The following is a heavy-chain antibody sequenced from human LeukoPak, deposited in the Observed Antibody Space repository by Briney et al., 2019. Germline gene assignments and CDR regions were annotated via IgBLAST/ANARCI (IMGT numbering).Heavy chain of an antibody. V-gene: IGHV4-4*07. D-gene: IGHD4-17*01. CDR3: ARAHYLRPDYGDYAALWYFDL. J-gene: IGHJ2*01. CDR2: IYTSGST. CDR1: GGSISSYY. Sequence: SETLSLTCTVSGGSISSYYWSWIRQPAGKGLEWIGRIYTSGSTNYNPSLKSRVTISVDKSKNQFSLKLSSVTAADTAVYYCARAHYLRPDYGDYAALWYFDLWGRGTLVTVSS.